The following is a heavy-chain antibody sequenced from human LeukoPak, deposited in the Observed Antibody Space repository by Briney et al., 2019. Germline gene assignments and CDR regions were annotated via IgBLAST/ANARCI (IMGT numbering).Heavy chain of an antibody. J-gene: IGHJ4*02. CDR3: TSITAAAPFDY. CDR1: GFTFSGSA. V-gene: IGHV3-73*01. Sequence: PGGSLRLSCAASGFTFSGSAMPWVRQASGKGLEWVGRIRSKANSYATAYAASVKGTFTISRDDSKNTAYLQMNSLKTEDTAVYYCTSITAAAPFDYWGQGTLVTVSS. CDR2: IRSKANSYAT. D-gene: IGHD6-13*01.